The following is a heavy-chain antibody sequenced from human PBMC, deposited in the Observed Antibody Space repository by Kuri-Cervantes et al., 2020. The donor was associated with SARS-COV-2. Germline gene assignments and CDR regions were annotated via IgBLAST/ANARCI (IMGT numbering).Heavy chain of an antibody. J-gene: IGHJ4*02. D-gene: IGHD6-19*01. V-gene: IGHV3-48*01. Sequence: GGSLRLSCAASGFTFSSYSMNWVRQAPGKGLEWVSYISSSSSTIYYADSVKGRFTISRDNSKNTLYLQMNRLRAEDTAVYYCARGASYSSGWDFDYWGQGTRVTVSS. CDR1: GFTFSSYS. CDR3: ARGASYSSGWDFDY. CDR2: ISSSSSTI.